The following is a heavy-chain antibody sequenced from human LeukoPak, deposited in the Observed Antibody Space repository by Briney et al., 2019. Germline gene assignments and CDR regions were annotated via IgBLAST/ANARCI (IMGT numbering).Heavy chain of an antibody. J-gene: IGHJ4*02. CDR1: GYTLTELS. D-gene: IGHD5-12*01. Sequence: ASVKVSCKVSGYTLTELSMHWVRQAPGKGLEWMGGFDPEDGETIYAQKFQGRVTMTEDTSTDTAYMELSSLRSEDTAVYYCATLSKHSGYDAYIWDWGQGTLVTVSS. V-gene: IGHV1-24*01. CDR2: FDPEDGET. CDR3: ATLSKHSGYDAYIWD.